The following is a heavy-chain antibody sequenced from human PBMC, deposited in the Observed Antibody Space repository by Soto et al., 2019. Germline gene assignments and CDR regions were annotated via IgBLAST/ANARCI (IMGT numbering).Heavy chain of an antibody. CDR2: ISGSGGST. J-gene: IGHJ5*02. D-gene: IGHD3-10*01. Sequence: GSLRLSCAASGFTFSSYAMSWVRQAPGKGLEWVSAISGSGGSTYYADSVKGRFTISRDNSKNTLYLQMNSLRAENTAVYYCAKPPYYYGSGSYPTQYNWFDPWGQGTLVTVSS. CDR1: GFTFSSYA. V-gene: IGHV3-23*01. CDR3: AKPPYYYGSGSYPTQYNWFDP.